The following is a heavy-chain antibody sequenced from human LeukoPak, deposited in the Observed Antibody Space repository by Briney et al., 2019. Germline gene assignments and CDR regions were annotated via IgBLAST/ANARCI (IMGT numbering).Heavy chain of an antibody. V-gene: IGHV4-30-2*01. J-gene: IGHJ6*02. CDR1: GGSISSGGYS. CDR3: ARVRYRRYYYYYYGMDV. D-gene: IGHD5-18*01. Sequence: PSETLSLTCAVSGGSISSGGYSWSWIRQPPGKGLEWIGYIYHSGSTYYNPSLKSRVTISVDRSKNQFSLKLSSVTAADTAVYYCARVRYRRYYYYYYGMDVWGQGTTVTVSS. CDR2: IYHSGST.